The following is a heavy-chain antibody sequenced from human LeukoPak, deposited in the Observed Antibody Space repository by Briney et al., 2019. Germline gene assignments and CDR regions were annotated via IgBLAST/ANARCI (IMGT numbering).Heavy chain of an antibody. Sequence: SETLSLTCTVSGGSISSSSYYWGWIRQPPGKGLEWIGSIYYSGSTYYNPSLKSRVTISVDTSKNQFSLKLSSVTAADTAVCYCARLKWIQLWLGSNWFDPWGQGTLVTVSS. J-gene: IGHJ5*02. CDR1: GGSISSSSYY. V-gene: IGHV4-39*01. CDR3: ARLKWIQLWLGSNWFDP. D-gene: IGHD5-18*01. CDR2: IYYSGST.